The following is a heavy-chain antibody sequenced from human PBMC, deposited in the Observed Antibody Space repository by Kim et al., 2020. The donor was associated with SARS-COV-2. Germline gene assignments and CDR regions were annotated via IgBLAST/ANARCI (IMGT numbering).Heavy chain of an antibody. CDR3: ARGRSGSSGWYLIDY. Sequence: QKFQGRVTMTRNTSISTAYMELSSLRSEDTAVYYCARGRSGSSGWYLIDYWGQGTLVTVSS. J-gene: IGHJ4*02. V-gene: IGHV1-8*01. D-gene: IGHD6-19*01.